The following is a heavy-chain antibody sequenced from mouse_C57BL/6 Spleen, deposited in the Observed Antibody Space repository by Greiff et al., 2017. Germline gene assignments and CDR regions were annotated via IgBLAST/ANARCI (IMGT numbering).Heavy chain of an antibody. V-gene: IGHV1-61*01. CDR2: IYPSDSET. CDR1: GYTFTSYW. CDR3: ARGDYGSRGYFDV. Sequence: QVQLQQPGAELVRPGSSVKLSCKASGYTFTSYWMDWVKQRPGQGLEWIGNIYPSDSETHYNQKFKDKATLTVDKSSSTADMQLSSLTSEDSAVYYCARGDYGSRGYFDVWGTGTTVTVSS. J-gene: IGHJ1*03. D-gene: IGHD1-1*01.